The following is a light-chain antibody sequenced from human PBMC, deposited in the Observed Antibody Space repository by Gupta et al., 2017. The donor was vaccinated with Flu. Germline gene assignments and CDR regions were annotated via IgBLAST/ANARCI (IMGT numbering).Light chain of an antibody. CDR2: DAS. J-gene: IGKJ5*01. V-gene: IGKV1-33*01. CDR3: QQYDSLPIT. Sequence: DIQMSLSPSSLSASVGDRVTITCPASQDINNYLNWYQQKPGKAPKLLIYDASNLETGVPSRFSGRGSGTDFRFTISRLQPEDIATYYCQQYDSLPITFGQGTRLEIK. CDR1: QDINNY.